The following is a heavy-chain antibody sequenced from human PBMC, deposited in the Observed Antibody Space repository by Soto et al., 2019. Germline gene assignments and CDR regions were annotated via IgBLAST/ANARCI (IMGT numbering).Heavy chain of an antibody. CDR3: ARIGAYSSYGGVDY. D-gene: IGHD6-6*01. V-gene: IGHV1-69*12. CDR1: GGPFSSYA. Sequence: QVQLVQSGAEVKKPGSSVKVSCKASGGPFSSYAISWVRQAPGQGLEWVGGIIPIFGTANYAQKFQGRVTITADESTSTAYMELSSLRSEDTAVYYCARIGAYSSYGGVDYWVQGTLVTVTS. CDR2: IIPIFGTA. J-gene: IGHJ4*02.